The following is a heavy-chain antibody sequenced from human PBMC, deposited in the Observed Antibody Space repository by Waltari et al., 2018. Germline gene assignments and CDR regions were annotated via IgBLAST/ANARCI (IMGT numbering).Heavy chain of an antibody. V-gene: IGHV3-7*01. CDR2: IKQDGSEK. CDR3: ARERSLTRLATPHPDY. J-gene: IGHJ4*02. Sequence: EVQLVESGGGLVQPGGSLRLSCAASGFTFSSYWMSWVRQAPGKGLEWVANIKQDGSEKYDVDSVKGRFTISRDNAKNSLYLQMNSLRAEDTAVYYCARERSLTRLATPHPDYWGQGTLVTVSS. CDR1: GFTFSSYW. D-gene: IGHD5-12*01.